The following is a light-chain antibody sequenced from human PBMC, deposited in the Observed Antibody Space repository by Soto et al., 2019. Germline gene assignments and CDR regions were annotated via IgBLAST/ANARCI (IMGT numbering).Light chain of an antibody. CDR2: SSI. V-gene: IGLV1-40*01. CDR3: QSYDSSLSVYV. Sequence: QSVLTQPPSVSGAPGQMVTVSCTGSSSNIGAGYDVHWYQQLPGTAPKLLIYSSIYRPSGVPDRFSGSKSGTSASLAITGLQAEDEADYYCQSYDSSLSVYVFGTGTKLTVL. CDR1: SSNIGAGYD. J-gene: IGLJ1*01.